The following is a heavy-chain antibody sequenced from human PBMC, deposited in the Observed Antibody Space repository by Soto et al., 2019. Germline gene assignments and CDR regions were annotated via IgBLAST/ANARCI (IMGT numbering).Heavy chain of an antibody. CDR1: SGSITGYF. CDR2: VYYSGST. J-gene: IGHJ4*02. CDR3: ARGLGGVTGPIPFDY. V-gene: IGHV4-59*13. Sequence: LSLTCNVSSGSITGYFWSWLRQPPGKGLEWIAYVYYSGSTTYNPSLKSRVTISVDRPQNQFSLRLKSVTAADTGVYYCARGLGGVTGPIPFDYWGQGTLVTVSP. D-gene: IGHD3-16*01.